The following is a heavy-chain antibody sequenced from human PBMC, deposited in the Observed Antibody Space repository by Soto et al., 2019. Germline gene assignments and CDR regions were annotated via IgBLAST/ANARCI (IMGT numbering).Heavy chain of an antibody. V-gene: IGHV4-59*01. D-gene: IGHD1-7*01. J-gene: IGHJ6*02. CDR2: ISYTGSA. CDR1: GGSISYSY. CDR3: ARVNYCDYYYGMDV. Sequence: PSETLSLTCTVSGGSISYSYWTWIRQPPGKGLEWIGYISYTGSANYNASLKSRLTISVDASKNQFSLKLSSVTAADTALYYCARVNYCDYYYGMDVWGQGTTVTVSS.